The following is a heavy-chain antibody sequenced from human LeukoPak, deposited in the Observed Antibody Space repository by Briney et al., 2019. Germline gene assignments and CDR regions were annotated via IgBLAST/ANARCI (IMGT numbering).Heavy chain of an antibody. CDR1: GYTFTGYY. J-gene: IGHJ5*02. D-gene: IGHD6-13*01. Sequence: ASVKVSCKASGYTFTGYYMHWVRQAPGQGLEWMGWMNPNSGNTGYAQKFQGRVTMTRNTSISTAYMELSSLRSEDTAVYYCARGLGIAAAKSGRLKFDPWGQGTLVTVSS. V-gene: IGHV1-8*02. CDR2: MNPNSGNT. CDR3: ARGLGIAAAKSGRLKFDP.